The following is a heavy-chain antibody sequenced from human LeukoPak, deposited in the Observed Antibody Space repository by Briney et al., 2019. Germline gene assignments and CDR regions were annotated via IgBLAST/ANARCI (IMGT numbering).Heavy chain of an antibody. V-gene: IGHV4-34*01. D-gene: IGHD3-3*01. CDR1: GGSFSGYY. J-gene: IGHJ6*02. CDR2: INHSGST. CDR3: ARNLLRSGFNHYYYYGMDV. Sequence: SETLSLTCAVYGGSFSGYYWSWIRQPPGKGLEWIGEINHSGSTNYNPSLKSRVTISVDTSKNQFSLKLSSVTAADTAVYYCARNLLRSGFNHYYYYGMDVWGQGTTVTVSS.